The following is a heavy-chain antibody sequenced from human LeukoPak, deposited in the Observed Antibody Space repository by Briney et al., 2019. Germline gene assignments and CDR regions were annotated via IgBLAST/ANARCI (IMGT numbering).Heavy chain of an antibody. CDR3: ARDWRELPGGSSNDFDI. CDR2: MSSRGSYK. V-gene: IGHV3-21*01. D-gene: IGHD1-7*01. Sequence: GGSLRLSCAASGFAFSNYNMSWVRQAPGKGLEWVSSMSSRGSYKFYRDSVKGRFTISRDNAKNSPYLQMNSLRAEDTAVYYCARDWRELPGGSSNDFDIWGQGTVVTVSS. CDR1: GFAFSNYN. J-gene: IGHJ3*02.